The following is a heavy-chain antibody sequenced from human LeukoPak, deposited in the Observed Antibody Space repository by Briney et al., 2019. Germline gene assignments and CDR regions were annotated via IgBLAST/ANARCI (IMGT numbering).Heavy chain of an antibody. J-gene: IGHJ1*01. CDR1: GFIFSNYW. Sequence: GGSLRLSCSASGFIFSNYWMTWVRQAPGKGLEWVANIKQDGSETDYVDSVKGRFTISRDNAKKSLYLQMNSLRAEDTAVYYCVRDMIIPQSWGQGTLVTVSS. V-gene: IGHV3-7*01. CDR3: VRDMIIPQS. D-gene: IGHD3-16*01. CDR2: IKQDGSET.